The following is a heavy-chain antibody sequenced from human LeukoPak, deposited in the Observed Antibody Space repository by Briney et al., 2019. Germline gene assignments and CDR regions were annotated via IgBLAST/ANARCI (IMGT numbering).Heavy chain of an antibody. Sequence: PGRSLRLSCAASGFTFSSYAMHWVRQAPGKGLEWVAVISYDGSNKYYADSVKGRFTISRDNSKNTLYLQMNSLRAEDTAVYYCARETYSYGPGGFDYWGQGTLVTVSS. CDR3: ARETYSYGPGGFDY. J-gene: IGHJ4*02. D-gene: IGHD5-18*01. CDR1: GFTFSSYA. CDR2: ISYDGSNK. V-gene: IGHV3-30-3*01.